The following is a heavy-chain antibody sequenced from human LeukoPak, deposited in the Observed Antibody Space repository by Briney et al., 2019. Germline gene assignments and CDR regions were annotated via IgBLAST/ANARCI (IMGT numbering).Heavy chain of an antibody. CDR2: ISSSSSYI. CDR3: ARDINSYYDFWSGNSNWFDP. J-gene: IGHJ5*02. V-gene: IGHV3-21*01. D-gene: IGHD3-3*01. CDR1: GFTFSSYS. Sequence: GGTLRLSCAASGFTFSSYSMNWVRQAPGTGLELVSSISSSSSYIYYADSVKGRFTISRDNAKNSLYLQMNSLRAEDTAVYYCARDINSYYDFWSGNSNWFDPWGQGTLVTVSS.